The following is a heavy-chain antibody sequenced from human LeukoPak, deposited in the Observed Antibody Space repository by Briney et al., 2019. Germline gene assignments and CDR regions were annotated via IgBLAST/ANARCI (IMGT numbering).Heavy chain of an antibody. CDR2: IYYSGST. D-gene: IGHD6-13*01. Sequence: SETRSLTCTVSGGSISSYYWSWIRQPPGKGLEWIGYIYYSGSTNYNPSLKSRVTISVDTSKNQFSLKLSSVTAADTAVYYCARANYDYSSSYFDYWGQGTLVTVSS. V-gene: IGHV4-59*01. CDR3: ARANYDYSSSYFDY. J-gene: IGHJ4*02. CDR1: GGSISSYY.